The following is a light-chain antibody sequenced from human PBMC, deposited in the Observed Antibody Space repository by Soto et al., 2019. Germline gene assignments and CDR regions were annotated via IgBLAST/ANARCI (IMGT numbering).Light chain of an antibody. J-gene: IGLJ1*01. CDR2: EVT. Sequence: QSVLTHSSSVSGSPGQSITISCTGTSGDIGSYNRVSWYQQHPGKAPKLIIYEVTDRPSGVSNRFSGSKSGNTASLTISGLQAEDEAEYYCSSYTNINTSVCGFGTGTKVTV. CDR3: SSYTNINTSVCG. CDR1: SGDIGSYNR. V-gene: IGLV2-14*01.